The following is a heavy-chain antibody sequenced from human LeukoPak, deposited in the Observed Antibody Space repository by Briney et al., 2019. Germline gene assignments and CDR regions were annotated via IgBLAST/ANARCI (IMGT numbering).Heavy chain of an antibody. Sequence: PGGSLRLSCAASGFTLSSYWMSWVRQAPGKGLEWVANIKQDGSAKYYMDSVKGRFTISRDSAKNSLYLQMNSLRAEDTAVYYCAKIYCTSTDCYYDYWGQGTLVTVSS. J-gene: IGHJ4*02. V-gene: IGHV3-7*01. CDR3: AKIYCTSTDCYYDY. D-gene: IGHD2-2*01. CDR1: GFTLSSYW. CDR2: IKQDGSAK.